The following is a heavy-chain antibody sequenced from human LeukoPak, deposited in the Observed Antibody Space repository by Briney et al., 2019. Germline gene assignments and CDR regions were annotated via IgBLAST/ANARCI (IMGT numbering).Heavy chain of an antibody. CDR1: GFTFSSYE. D-gene: IGHD1-26*01. CDR3: ARDRELLGAFDI. CDR2: ISSSGSTI. J-gene: IGHJ3*02. Sequence: GGSLRLSCAASGFTFSSYEMNWVRQAPGQGLEWVSYISSSGSTIYYADSVKGRFTISRDNAKNSLYLQMNSLRAEDTAVYYCARDRELLGAFDIWGQGTMVTVSS. V-gene: IGHV3-48*03.